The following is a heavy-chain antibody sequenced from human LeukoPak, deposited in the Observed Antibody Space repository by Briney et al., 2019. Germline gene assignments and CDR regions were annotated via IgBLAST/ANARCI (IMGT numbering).Heavy chain of an antibody. CDR2: IIPIFGTA. J-gene: IGHJ4*02. D-gene: IGHD2-2*02. Sequence: SVKVSCKASGGTFSSYAISWVRQAPGQGLEWMGGIIPIFGTANYAQKFQGRVTITADESTSTAYMELSSLRSEDTAVYYCAIGYCSSTSCYTNYYFDYWGQGTLVTVSS. CDR3: AIGYCSSTSCYTNYYFDY. CDR1: GGTFSSYA. V-gene: IGHV1-69*13.